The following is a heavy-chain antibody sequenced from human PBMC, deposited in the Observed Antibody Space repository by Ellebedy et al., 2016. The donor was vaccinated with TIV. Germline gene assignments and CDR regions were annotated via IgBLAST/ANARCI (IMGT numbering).Heavy chain of an antibody. CDR3: SRVRITMVRGDFPLPLIDP. V-gene: IGHV4-59*01. CDR2: FYYNGST. D-gene: IGHD3-10*01. Sequence: SETLSLTCTVSGGSISTYYWSWIRQPPGKGLEWIGCFYYNGSTKYNPPLKSRVTISVDPSKNHFSLKLSSVTAADTAVYYCSRVRITMVRGDFPLPLIDPWGQGTLVTVSS. CDR1: GGSISTYY. J-gene: IGHJ5*02.